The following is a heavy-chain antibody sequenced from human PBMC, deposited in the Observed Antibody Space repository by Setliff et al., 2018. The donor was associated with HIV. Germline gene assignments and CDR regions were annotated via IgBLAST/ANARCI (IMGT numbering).Heavy chain of an antibody. CDR2: IFYSGIT. Sequence: SETLSLTCTVSGGSFTSRSYYWGWIRQPPGKGLEWIGSIFYSGITYYDPSLKSRVTISVDTSKNQSSLNLTSVTAADTAVYYCARSKTFYDFWGGYYTHGAFKIWGLGTMVTVSS. CDR3: ARSKTFYDFWGGYYTHGAFKI. V-gene: IGHV4-39*01. CDR1: GGSFTSRSYY. D-gene: IGHD3-3*01. J-gene: IGHJ3*02.